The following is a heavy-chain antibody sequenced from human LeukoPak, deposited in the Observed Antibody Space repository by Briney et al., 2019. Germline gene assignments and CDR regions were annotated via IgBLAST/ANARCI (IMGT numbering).Heavy chain of an antibody. V-gene: IGHV4-39*07. CDR2: IYYGGGT. CDR3: ARESFEEPGTMDH. J-gene: IGHJ4*02. D-gene: IGHD4/OR15-4a*01. CDR1: GDSISSSFYY. Sequence: ETLSLTCTVPGDSISSSFYYWGWIRQPPGKGLEWIGSIYYGGGTHYNPSLKSRATIFLDTSMNQFSLRLTSVTAADTALYFCARESFEEPGTMDHWGQGTLVSASS.